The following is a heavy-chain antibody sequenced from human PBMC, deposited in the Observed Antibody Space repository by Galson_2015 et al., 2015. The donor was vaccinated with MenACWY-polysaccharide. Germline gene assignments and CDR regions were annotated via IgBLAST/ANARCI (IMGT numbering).Heavy chain of an antibody. V-gene: IGHV3-23*01. J-gene: IGHJ4*02. Sequence: SLRLSCAASGFTFSSYTMTWVRQAPGKGLEWVSAISGGAGSTWYADSVKGQFTISRDNSKNTLYLQMNSLRADDTAIYFCAKDRRGSTTCYFDYWAREPWSPSPQ. CDR1: GFTFSSYT. CDR2: ISGGAGST. D-gene: IGHD2-2*01. CDR3: AKDRRGSTTCYFDY.